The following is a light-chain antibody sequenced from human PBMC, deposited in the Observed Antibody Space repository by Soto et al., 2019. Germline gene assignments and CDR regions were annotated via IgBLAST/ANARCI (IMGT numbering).Light chain of an antibody. CDR2: GAS. CDR3: QQYHDWPPVT. CDR1: QSVSSY. V-gene: IGKV3-15*01. J-gene: IGKJ4*01. Sequence: EIVMTQSPATLSVSPGERAALSCRASQSVSSYVAWYQHKPGQAPRLLIYGASTRATGIPARFSGSGSGTEFNLTISSRQSEDFAVYYCQQYHDWPPVTFGGGTKVEIK.